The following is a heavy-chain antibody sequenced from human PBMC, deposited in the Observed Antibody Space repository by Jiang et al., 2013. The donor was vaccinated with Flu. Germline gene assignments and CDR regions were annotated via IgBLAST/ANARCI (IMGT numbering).Heavy chain of an antibody. Sequence: SGAEVKEPASSVKVSCRASGGTFGGYAISWVRQAPGQGLEWVGGIIPLFGTPMYAQKFEGRVTITADKTTNTAFMELNSLRPDDTAVYYCARNGGFSYGSYYYYMDVWGNGSAVIVAS. V-gene: IGHV1-69*06. CDR2: IIPLFGTP. CDR3: ARNGGFSYGSYYYYMDV. J-gene: IGHJ6*03. CDR1: GGTFGGYA. D-gene: IGHD5-18*01.